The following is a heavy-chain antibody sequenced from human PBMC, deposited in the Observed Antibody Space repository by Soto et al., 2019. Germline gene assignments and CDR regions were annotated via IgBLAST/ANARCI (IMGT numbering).Heavy chain of an antibody. Sequence: PSETLSLTCTVSGGSISRYYWSWIRQPPGKGLEWIGYLYNAGSTIYNPSLKSRVTISVDMSQNQFSLKLNSMTAADTAVYYCARHNYGSGSTYFDYWGQGTLVTVSS. CDR3: ARHNYGSGSTYFDY. CDR1: GGSISRYY. D-gene: IGHD3-10*01. V-gene: IGHV4-59*08. J-gene: IGHJ4*02. CDR2: LYNAGST.